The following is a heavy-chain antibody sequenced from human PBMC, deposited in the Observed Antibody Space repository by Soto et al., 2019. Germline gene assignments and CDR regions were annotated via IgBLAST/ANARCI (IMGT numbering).Heavy chain of an antibody. D-gene: IGHD3-9*01. CDR2: ISWNSGTR. CDR1: GFTFDDYA. CDR3: AKEAANFETRFYFDY. J-gene: IGHJ4*02. V-gene: IGHV3-9*01. Sequence: GGSLRLSCAASGFTFDDYAMHWVRQAPGKGLEWVSAISWNSGTRGYADSVKGRFTISRDNVKNSLYLQMNSLRAEDTAFYYCAKEAANFETRFYFDYWGQGTLVTVSS.